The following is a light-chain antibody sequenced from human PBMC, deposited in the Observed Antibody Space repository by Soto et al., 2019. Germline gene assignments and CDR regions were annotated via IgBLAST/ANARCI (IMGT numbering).Light chain of an antibody. CDR1: QSINLN. CDR3: QQYNNWPYT. J-gene: IGKJ2*01. V-gene: IGKV3-15*01. Sequence: EIVMTQSPATLSVSPGERVNLSCRASQSINLNLAWYPQKRGQGPRVLIYGASTRATGIPARFSGSGSGTEFTRTISRLQSEYCEVYYCQQYNNWPYTFGKGTKLEIK. CDR2: GAS.